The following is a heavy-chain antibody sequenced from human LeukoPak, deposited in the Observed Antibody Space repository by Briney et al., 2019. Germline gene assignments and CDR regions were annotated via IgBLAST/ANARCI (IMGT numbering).Heavy chain of an antibody. CDR2: VHLDGRT. Sequence: PSETLSFTGGVSGGSVSSTNWWTWIRQPPGKGLEWIGEVHLDGRTNFNPSLKSRLTTSVDLSENHVSLKLTSVTAADTAVYYCAREGGFYRPLDYSGQGTLVTVSS. CDR1: GGSVSSTNW. J-gene: IGHJ4*02. D-gene: IGHD6-25*01. CDR3: AREGGFYRPLDY. V-gene: IGHV4-4*02.